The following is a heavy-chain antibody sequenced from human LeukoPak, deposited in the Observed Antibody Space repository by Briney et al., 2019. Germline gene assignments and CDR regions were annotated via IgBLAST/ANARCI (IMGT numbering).Heavy chain of an antibody. V-gene: IGHV4-59*01. D-gene: IGHD5-18*01. CDR2: IYYSGST. CDR1: GGSISSYY. Sequence: SETLSLTCTVSGGSISSYYWSWIRQPPGKGLEWIGYIYYSGSTNYNPSLKSRVTISVDTSKNQFSLKLSSVTAADTAVYYCARAAVGYGHYFDYWGQGTLVTVSS. CDR3: ARAAVGYGHYFDY. J-gene: IGHJ4*02.